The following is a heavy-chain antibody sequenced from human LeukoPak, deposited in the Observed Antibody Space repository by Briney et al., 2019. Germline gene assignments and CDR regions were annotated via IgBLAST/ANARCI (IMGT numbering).Heavy chain of an antibody. J-gene: IGHJ6*02. D-gene: IGHD3-3*01. V-gene: IGHV1-18*01. CDR1: GYTFTSYG. CDR2: ISAYNGNT. Sequence: ASVKVSCKASGYTFTSYGISWVRQAPGQGVGWRGWISAYNGNTNYAQKLQGRVTMTTDTSTSTAYMELRSLRSDDTAVYYCARAPLRFLEWLLSYYYGMDVWGQGTTVTVSS. CDR3: ARAPLRFLEWLLSYYYGMDV.